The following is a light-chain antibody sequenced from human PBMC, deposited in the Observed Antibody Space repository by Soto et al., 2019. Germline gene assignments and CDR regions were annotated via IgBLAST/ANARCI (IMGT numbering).Light chain of an antibody. CDR3: AAWDDSLSGPV. CDR2: RNN. V-gene: IGLV1-47*01. J-gene: IGLJ3*02. CDR1: SSNIGSNY. Sequence: QSLLTQLPSASGTPGQRFTISCSGSSSNIGSNYVYWYQQLPGTAPKLLIYRNNQRPSGVPDRFSGSKSGTSASLAISGLRSEDEADYYCAAWDDSLSGPVFGGGTKLTVL.